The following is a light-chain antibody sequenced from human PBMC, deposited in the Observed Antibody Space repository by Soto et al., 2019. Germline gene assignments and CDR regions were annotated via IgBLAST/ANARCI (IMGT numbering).Light chain of an antibody. CDR2: DAS. CDR1: QSISSW. Sequence: IQMTQSPSTLSASVADRVTITCRASQSISSWLAWYQQKPGKAPKLLIYDASSLESGVPSRFSGSGSGTEFTLTISSLQPDDFATYYCQQYNSYSPTFGQGTKVDIK. V-gene: IGKV1-5*01. CDR3: QQYNSYSPT. J-gene: IGKJ1*01.